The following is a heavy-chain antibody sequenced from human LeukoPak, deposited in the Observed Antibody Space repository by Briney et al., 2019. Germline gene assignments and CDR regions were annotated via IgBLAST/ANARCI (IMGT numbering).Heavy chain of an antibody. CDR3: ARGGLEPVDY. V-gene: IGHV3-74*01. Sequence: GGSLRLSCAAFGFTFSRYWMHWVRQAPGKGLVWISRINPEETTTSYADSVRGRFTISRDNAKNTLYLEMNSLRTEDTAVYYCARGGLEPVDYWGQGSLVTVFS. CDR2: INPEETTT. D-gene: IGHD1-14*01. J-gene: IGHJ4*02. CDR1: GFTFSRYW.